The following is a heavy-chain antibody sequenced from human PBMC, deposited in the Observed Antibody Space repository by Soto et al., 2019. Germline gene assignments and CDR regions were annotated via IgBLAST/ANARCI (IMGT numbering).Heavy chain of an antibody. D-gene: IGHD3-22*01. V-gene: IGHV5-51*01. Sequence: PGESLKISCKGSGYSFTSYWIGWVRQMPGKGLEWMGIIYPGDSDTRYSPSFQGQVTISADKSSSTAYLQWSSLKASDTAMYYCARQGGDDSSGYYSPAFDIWGQGTMVTVSS. CDR3: ARQGGDDSSGYYSPAFDI. CDR1: GYSFTSYW. J-gene: IGHJ3*02. CDR2: IYPGDSDT.